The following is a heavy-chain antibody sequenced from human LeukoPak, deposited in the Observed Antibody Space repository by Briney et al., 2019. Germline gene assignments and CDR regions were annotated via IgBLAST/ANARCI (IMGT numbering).Heavy chain of an antibody. CDR2: IWYDGGNK. CDR3: ARVGGTCITDGCYSDY. Sequence: GGSLRLSCAASGFTFNSYGMHWVRQAPGKGLEWVAVIWYDGGNKYYADSVRGRFTISRENSKNTLFSQMNSLRAEDTAVYYCARVGGTCITDGCYSDYWGQGTLVTVSS. V-gene: IGHV3-33*01. D-gene: IGHD3-22*01. CDR1: GFTFNSYG. J-gene: IGHJ4*02.